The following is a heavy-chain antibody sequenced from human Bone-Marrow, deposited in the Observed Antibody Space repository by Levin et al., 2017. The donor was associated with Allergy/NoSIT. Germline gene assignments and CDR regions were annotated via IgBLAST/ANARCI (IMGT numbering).Heavy chain of an antibody. CDR2: ISSSGSTM. Sequence: GESLKISCAASGFTFSDYYMNWIRQAPGKGLEWVSYISSSGSTMWYADSVKGRFTISRDNAKNSLYLQMNSLRAEDTAIYYCARDSSSSSAGYWGQGTLVTVSS. D-gene: IGHD6-6*01. J-gene: IGHJ4*02. CDR1: GFTFSDYY. CDR3: ARDSSSSSAGY. V-gene: IGHV3-11*01.